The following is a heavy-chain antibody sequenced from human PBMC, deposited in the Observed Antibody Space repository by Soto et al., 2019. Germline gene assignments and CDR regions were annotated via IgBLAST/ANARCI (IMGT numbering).Heavy chain of an antibody. CDR3: AHVGVVGGMDV. V-gene: IGHV2-5*02. CDR1: GFSLSTSGVG. Sequence: QITLKESGPTLVKPTQTLTLTCTFSGFSLSTSGVGVGWIRQPPGKALEWLALIYWDDDKRYSPSLKSRLTXTXXTSKNQVVLKMNNMEPGGKAKYYWAHVGVVGGMDVWGQGTTVTVSS. CDR2: IYWDDDK. D-gene: IGHD2-21*01. J-gene: IGHJ6*02.